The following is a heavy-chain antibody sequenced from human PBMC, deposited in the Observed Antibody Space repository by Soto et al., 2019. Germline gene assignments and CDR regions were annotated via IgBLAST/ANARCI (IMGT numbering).Heavy chain of an antibody. D-gene: IGHD6-13*01. J-gene: IGHJ3*01. V-gene: IGHV3-33*01. Sequence: QVQLVESGGGVVQPGRSLRLSCAASGFTFSSYGMHWVRQAPGKGLEWVAVIRYDGSNKYYADSVKGRFTISRDNSKNTLDLRMNSLRAEDTAVYYCAREGCSSRNFDLWGQGTMVTVSS. CDR1: GFTFSSYG. CDR2: IRYDGSNK. CDR3: AREGCSSRNFDL.